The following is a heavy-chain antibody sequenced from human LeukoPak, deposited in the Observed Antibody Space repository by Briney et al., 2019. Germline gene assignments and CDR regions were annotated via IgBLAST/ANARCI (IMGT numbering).Heavy chain of an antibody. D-gene: IGHD1-26*01. CDR2: IDRPAKSYAT. Sequence: GGSLKLSCAASGFTLSDSAIDWVRQASGKGLEWVGLIDRPAKSYATAYGASVGGRFTISRDDSKNTAYLQMDSLKTEDTALYYCTRDRGTYNWLDPWGQGTLVTVSS. CDR3: TRDRGTYNWLDP. CDR1: GFTLSDSA. J-gene: IGHJ5*02. V-gene: IGHV3-73*01.